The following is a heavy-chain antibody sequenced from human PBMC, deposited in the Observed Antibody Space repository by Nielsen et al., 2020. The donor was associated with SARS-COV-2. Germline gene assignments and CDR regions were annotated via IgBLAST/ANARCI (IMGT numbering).Heavy chain of an antibody. CDR2: ISSSGSTI. D-gene: IGHD2-2*01. Sequence: GESLKISCAASGFTFSDYYMSWIRQAPGKGLEWVSYISSSGSTIFYADSVKGRFTISRDISTNSLYLQMNSLRVEDTAVYYCARTYCSRTSCHNADWGQGILVTVSS. V-gene: IGHV3-11*04. CDR3: ARTYCSRTSCHNAD. CDR1: GFTFSDYY. J-gene: IGHJ4*02.